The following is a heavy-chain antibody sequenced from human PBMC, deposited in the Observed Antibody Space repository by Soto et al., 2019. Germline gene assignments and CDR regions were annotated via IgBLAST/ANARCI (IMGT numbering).Heavy chain of an antibody. D-gene: IGHD3-22*01. CDR3: ARPHYDSSGYSTLDY. J-gene: IGHJ4*02. V-gene: IGHV5-51*01. CDR2: IYPGDSDT. Sequence: PGESLKISCKGSGYSFTSYWIGWVRQMPGKGLEWMGIIYPGDSDTRYSPSFQGQGTISADKSISTAYLQWSSLKASDTAMYYCARPHYDSSGYSTLDYCGQGTLVTVSS. CDR1: GYSFTSYW.